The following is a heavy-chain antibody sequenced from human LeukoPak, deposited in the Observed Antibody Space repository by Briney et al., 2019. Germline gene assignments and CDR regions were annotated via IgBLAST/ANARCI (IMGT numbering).Heavy chain of an antibody. D-gene: IGHD3-10*01. CDR1: GYTFTGYC. V-gene: IGHV1-2*02. Sequence: ASVKVSCKASGYTFTGYCMHWVRQAPGQGLEWMGWINPNSGGTNYAQKFQGRVTMTRDTSISTAYMELSRLRSDDTAVYYCARFRAVIDYLIDYWGQGTLVTVSS. CDR3: ARFRAVIDYLIDY. J-gene: IGHJ4*02. CDR2: INPNSGGT.